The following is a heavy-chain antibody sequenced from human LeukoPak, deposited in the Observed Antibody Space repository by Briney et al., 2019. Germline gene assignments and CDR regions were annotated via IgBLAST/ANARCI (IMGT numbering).Heavy chain of an antibody. J-gene: IGHJ3*02. CDR1: GGSFSGYY. CDR3: ARGCRWLRLFVDAFDI. D-gene: IGHD5-12*01. CDR2: INHSGST. V-gene: IGHV4-34*01. Sequence: SETLSLTCAVYGGSFSGYYWSWIRQPPGKGLEWIGVINHSGSTNYNPSLKSRVTISVDTSKNQFSLKLSSVTAADTAVYYCARGCRWLRLFVDAFDIWGQGTMVTVSS.